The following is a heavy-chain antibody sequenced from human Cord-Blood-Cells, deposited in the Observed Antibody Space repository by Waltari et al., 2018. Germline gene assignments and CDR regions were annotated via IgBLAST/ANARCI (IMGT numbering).Heavy chain of an antibody. D-gene: IGHD6-13*01. CDR3: ARGGIAAYYYYYYYMDV. J-gene: IGHJ6*03. V-gene: IGHV4-34*01. CDR2: INHSGST. CDR1: GGSFSGYY. Sequence: QVQLQQWGAGLLKPSETLSLTCAVYGGSFSGYYWSWIRQPPGKGLEWIGEINHSGSTNYNPSLKSRVTISVDTSKNQFSLKLSSVTAADTAVYYCARGGIAAYYYYYYYMDVWGKGTTVTVSS.